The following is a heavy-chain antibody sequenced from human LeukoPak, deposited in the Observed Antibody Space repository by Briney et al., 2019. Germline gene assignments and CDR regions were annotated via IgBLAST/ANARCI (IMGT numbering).Heavy chain of an antibody. V-gene: IGHV3-23*01. D-gene: IGHD3-3*01. J-gene: IGHJ3*02. Sequence: GGSLRLSCAASGFTFSSYAMSWVRQAPGKGLEWVSAISGSGGTTYYADSVRGRFTISRDNSKNTLYLQMNSLRAEDTAVYYCAKGDMYYDFWSGYPIWGQGTMVTVSS. CDR1: GFTFSSYA. CDR3: AKGDMYYDFWSGYPI. CDR2: ISGSGGTT.